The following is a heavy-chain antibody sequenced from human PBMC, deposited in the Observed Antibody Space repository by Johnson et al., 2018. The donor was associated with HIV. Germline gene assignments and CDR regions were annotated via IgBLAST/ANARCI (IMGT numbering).Heavy chain of an antibody. V-gene: IGHV3-30*04. CDR3: ARDVTTPGGSGRECDAFDI. D-gene: IGHD3-10*01. J-gene: IGHJ3*02. CDR1: GFTFSSYA. CDR2: ISYDGSNK. Sequence: QMLLVESGGGVVQPGRSLRLSCAASGFTFSSYAMHWVRQAPGKGLEWVAVISYDGSNKYYADSVKGRFTISRDNSKNTLYLQMNSLRAEDTAVYYCARDVTTPGGSGRECDAFDIWGQGTMVTVSS.